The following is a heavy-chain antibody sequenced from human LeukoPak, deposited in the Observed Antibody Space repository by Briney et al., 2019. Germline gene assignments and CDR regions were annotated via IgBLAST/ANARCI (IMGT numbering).Heavy chain of an antibody. CDR2: FDPEDGET. V-gene: IGHV1-24*01. CDR1: GYTLTELS. D-gene: IGHD4-17*01. Sequence: ASVKVSCKVSGYTLTELSMHWVRQAPGKGLEWMGGFDPEDGETIYAQKFQGRVTMTEDTSTDTAYMELSSLRSEDTAVYYCATGDYGDYYFDYWGQGTLVTVSS. J-gene: IGHJ4*01. CDR3: ATGDYGDYYFDY.